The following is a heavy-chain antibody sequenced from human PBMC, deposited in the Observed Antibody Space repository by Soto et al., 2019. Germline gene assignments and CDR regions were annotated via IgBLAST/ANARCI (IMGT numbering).Heavy chain of an antibody. CDR3: AKGFIVVVTVLRPDDAFDI. Sequence: GGSLRLSCAASGFTFSSYAMNWVRQAPGKGLEWVAGISGGGGSTYYADSVKGRFTISRDTSKNTVYLQLNSLRAENTAVYYCAKGFIVVVTVLRPDDAFDIWGQGTMVTVSS. J-gene: IGHJ3*02. CDR2: ISGGGGST. D-gene: IGHD2-21*02. CDR1: GFTFSSYA. V-gene: IGHV3-23*01.